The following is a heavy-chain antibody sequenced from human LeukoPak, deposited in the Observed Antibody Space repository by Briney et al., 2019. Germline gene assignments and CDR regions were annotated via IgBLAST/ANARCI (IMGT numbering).Heavy chain of an antibody. D-gene: IGHD3-22*01. CDR3: AREKIITGLDP. CDR1: GYTFTSYA. Sequence: ASVKVSFKASGYTFTSYAMHWVRQAPGQRLEWMGWINAGNGNTKYSQKFQGRVTITGDTSASTAYMELSSLRSEDTAVYYCAREKIITGLDPWGQGTLVTVSS. CDR2: INAGNGNT. V-gene: IGHV1-3*01. J-gene: IGHJ5*02.